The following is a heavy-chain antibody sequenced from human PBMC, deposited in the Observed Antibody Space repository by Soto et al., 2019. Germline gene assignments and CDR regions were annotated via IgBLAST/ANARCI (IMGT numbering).Heavy chain of an antibody. J-gene: IGHJ4*02. V-gene: IGHV1-58*01. CDR3: ATDKGDSYGYGNY. Sequence: GASVKVSCKASGFAFSNSAVQWVRQARGQRLEWIGWIVVGSGNTNYAQKFQERVTITRDISAATAYMELSSLRSEDTAVYYCATDKGDSYGYGNYWGQGTLVTVSS. CDR2: IVVGSGNT. CDR1: GFAFSNSA. D-gene: IGHD5-18*01.